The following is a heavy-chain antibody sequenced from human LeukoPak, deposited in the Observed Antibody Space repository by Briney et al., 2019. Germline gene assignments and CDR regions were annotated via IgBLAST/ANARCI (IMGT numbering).Heavy chain of an antibody. Sequence: SETPSLTCTVSGGSISSHYWSWIRQPPGKGLEWIGYIYYSGSTNYNPSLKSRVTISVDTSKNQFSLKLSSVTAADTAVYYCARIVVVVPAAMGNYYFDYWGQGTLVTVSS. D-gene: IGHD2-2*01. CDR1: GGSISSHY. CDR2: IYYSGST. V-gene: IGHV4-59*11. CDR3: ARIVVVVPAAMGNYYFDY. J-gene: IGHJ4*02.